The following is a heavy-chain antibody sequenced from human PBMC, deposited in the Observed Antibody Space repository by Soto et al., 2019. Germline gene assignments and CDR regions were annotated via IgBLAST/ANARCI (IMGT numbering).Heavy chain of an antibody. D-gene: IGHD6-13*01. CDR2: INRDGSST. J-gene: IGHJ1*01. Sequence: PGGSLRLSCAASGFTFSSNWMHWIRHAPGKGLAWVSRINRDGSSTTYAESVKGRFTISRDNAKNTLYLQINSLRAEDTAVYYCAREGQELVPVHVDLWDQGTLVTVSS. V-gene: IGHV3-74*01. CDR1: GFTFSSNW. CDR3: AREGQELVPVHVDL.